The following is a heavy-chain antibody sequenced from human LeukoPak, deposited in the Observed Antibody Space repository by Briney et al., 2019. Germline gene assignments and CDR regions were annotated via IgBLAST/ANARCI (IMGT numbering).Heavy chain of an antibody. CDR3: ARDLYYGSGSFSQGMDV. CDR2: IHYSGST. D-gene: IGHD3-10*01. J-gene: IGHJ6*02. CDR1: GGSISTYY. Sequence: SETLSLTCTVSGGSISTYYWSWIRQPPGKGLEWIGYIHYSGSTNYNPSLKSRVTISVDTPKDQFSLKLTSVTAADTAVYYCARDLYYGSGSFSQGMDVWGQGTTVTVSS. V-gene: IGHV4-59*01.